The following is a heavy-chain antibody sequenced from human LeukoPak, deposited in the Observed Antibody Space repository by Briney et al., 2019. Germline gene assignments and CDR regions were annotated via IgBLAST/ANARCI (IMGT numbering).Heavy chain of an antibody. J-gene: IGHJ4*02. CDR2: FDPEDGET. CDR1: GYTLTELS. D-gene: IGHD6-19*01. Sequence: ASVKVSCKVSGYTLTELSMHWVRQAPGKGLEWMGGFDPEDGETIYAQKFQGRVTMTEDTSTDTAYMELSSLRSEDTAVYYCATDVIAVAPRSSDYWGQGTLVTVSS. CDR3: ATDVIAVAPRSSDY. V-gene: IGHV1-24*01.